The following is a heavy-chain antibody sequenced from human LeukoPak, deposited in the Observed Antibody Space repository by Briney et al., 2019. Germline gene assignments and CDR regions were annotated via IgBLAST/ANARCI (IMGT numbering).Heavy chain of an antibody. Sequence: SVKVSCKASGGSFSSYAINWVRQAPGQGLEWMGGIIPIFGTANYAQKFQGRVTITADESTSIAYMELSSLRYEDTAVYYCATTLRGDFWSGYQYYFDYWGQGTLVTVSS. J-gene: IGHJ4*02. CDR1: GGSFSSYA. V-gene: IGHV1-69*13. D-gene: IGHD3-3*01. CDR2: IIPIFGTA. CDR3: ATTLRGDFWSGYQYYFDY.